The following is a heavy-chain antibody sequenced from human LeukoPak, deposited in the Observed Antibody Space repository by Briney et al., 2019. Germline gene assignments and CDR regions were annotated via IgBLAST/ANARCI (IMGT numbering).Heavy chain of an antibody. V-gene: IGHV3-7*01. CDR1: GFRFSDYD. CDR3: AREAIAYSSSSPFDY. Sequence: GGSLRLSCVGSGFRFSDYDMNWVRQAPGKGLEWVASIKEDGSEKFYVDFVKGRFTISRDNAKNSLYLQMNSLRVEDTAVYYCAREAIAYSSSSPFDYWGQGTLVTVSS. CDR2: IKEDGSEK. J-gene: IGHJ4*02. D-gene: IGHD6-6*01.